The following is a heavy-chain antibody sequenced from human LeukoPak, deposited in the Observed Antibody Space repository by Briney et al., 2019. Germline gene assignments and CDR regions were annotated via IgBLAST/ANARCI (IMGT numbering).Heavy chain of an antibody. Sequence: PGGSLRLSCAASGFTVSSNYMSWVRQAPGKGLEWVSVIYSGGSTYYADSVKGRFTISRDNAKNSLYLQMNSLRAEDTAVYYCARSHEYYYYMDVWGKGTTVTVSS. V-gene: IGHV3-53*01. CDR2: IYSGGST. CDR1: GFTVSSNY. CDR3: ARSHEYYYYMDV. J-gene: IGHJ6*03.